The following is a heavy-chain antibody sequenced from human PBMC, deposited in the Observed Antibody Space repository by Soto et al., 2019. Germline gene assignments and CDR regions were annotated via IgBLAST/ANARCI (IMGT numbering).Heavy chain of an antibody. D-gene: IGHD3-10*01. CDR1: GFTFNNYA. CDR3: AKGLGGSGSLTPRVDF. CDR2: ISGGGDTT. Sequence: EVQLLESGGGLVQPGGSLRLSCAASGFTFNNYAMTWVRQAPGKWLEWVSAISGGGDTTSYADSVKGRFTVSRDGSKNTLYLQMSSLRAEETALYYCAKGLGGSGSLTPRVDFWGQGTLVTVSS. J-gene: IGHJ4*02. V-gene: IGHV3-23*01.